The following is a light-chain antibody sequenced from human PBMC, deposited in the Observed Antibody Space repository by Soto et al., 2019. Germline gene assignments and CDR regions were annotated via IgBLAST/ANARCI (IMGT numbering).Light chain of an antibody. Sequence: DVRMTQSPSSLSASVGDTITITCRASRTINTYLNWFQQKPGVLPRLLIYGASTLHDGVPSRFSGSGSGADFTLTISGLQPEDFASYHCQQTYSDISFGGGTKV. CDR3: QQTYSDIS. CDR1: RTINTY. V-gene: IGKV1-39*01. J-gene: IGKJ4*01. CDR2: GAS.